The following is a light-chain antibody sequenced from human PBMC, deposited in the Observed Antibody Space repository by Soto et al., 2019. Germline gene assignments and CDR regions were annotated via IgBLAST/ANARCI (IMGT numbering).Light chain of an antibody. CDR3: QQYNNWPPIT. V-gene: IGKV3-15*01. Sequence: EIVMTQSPATLSVSPGERATLSGRARQSVSSTLAWYQQKPGQAPRLIIYGASTRATGIPARFSGSGSGTEFTLTISSLQSEDFAVYYCQQYNNWPPITFGQGTRLEIK. CDR1: QSVSST. CDR2: GAS. J-gene: IGKJ5*01.